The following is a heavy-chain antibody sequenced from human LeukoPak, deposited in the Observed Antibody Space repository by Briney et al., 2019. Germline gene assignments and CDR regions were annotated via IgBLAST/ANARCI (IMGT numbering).Heavy chain of an antibody. Sequence: GASVKVSCKASGYMFIGYYIHWVRQAPGQGLEWMGWINPNSGGTNYAQKFRGGVTMTRAPSINTAYMEVISLASDDTAVYYCARDSSITTPRGGFDVWGKGTKVTVSS. CDR1: GYMFIGYY. J-gene: IGHJ3*01. CDR2: INPNSGGT. V-gene: IGHV1-2*02. D-gene: IGHD3-22*01. CDR3: ARDSSITTPRGGFDV.